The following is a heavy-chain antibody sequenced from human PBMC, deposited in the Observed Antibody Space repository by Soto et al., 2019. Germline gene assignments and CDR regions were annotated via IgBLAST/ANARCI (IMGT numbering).Heavy chain of an antibody. J-gene: IGHJ4*02. CDR2: INPLSGIS. D-gene: IGHD2-2*01. Sequence: QVQLVQSGAEVKKPESSVKVSCKTSGGTFVRHVISWERQAPGQGPEWMGKINPLSGISNYAQKFQDRVTFTADTDSSTAYMELSSLRSDDTAVYYCATPACAATWCSPSHNLDHWGQGTLVTVSS. CDR3: ATPACAATWCSPSHNLDH. CDR1: GGTFVRHV. V-gene: IGHV1-69*09.